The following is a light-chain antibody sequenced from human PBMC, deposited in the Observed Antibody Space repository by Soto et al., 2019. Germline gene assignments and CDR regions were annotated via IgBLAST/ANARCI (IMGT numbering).Light chain of an antibody. CDR3: GAWDSSLTAGV. J-gene: IGLJ3*02. Sequence: QAVVTQPPSVSAAPGQKVTISCSGSSSNIGKNYVSWYQQFPGTAPKLLIYDNDKRPSGIPDRFSGSKSGTSATLGIAGLQTGDEADYYCGAWDSSLTAGVFGGGTKLTVL. V-gene: IGLV1-51*01. CDR2: DND. CDR1: SSNIGKNY.